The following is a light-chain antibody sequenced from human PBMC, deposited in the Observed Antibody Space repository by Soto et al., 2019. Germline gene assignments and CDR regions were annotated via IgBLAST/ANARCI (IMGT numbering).Light chain of an antibody. Sequence: IVLTQSPDTLCMSPGERATLSCGASQSVSSSYLVWYPQKPGQAPRLLIYGASSRATGIPDRFSGSGSGTDFTLTISSLEPEDFAVYYCHQYNTSPATFGQGTKVDI. V-gene: IGKV3-20*01. CDR3: HQYNTSPAT. CDR1: QSVSSSY. J-gene: IGKJ1*01. CDR2: GAS.